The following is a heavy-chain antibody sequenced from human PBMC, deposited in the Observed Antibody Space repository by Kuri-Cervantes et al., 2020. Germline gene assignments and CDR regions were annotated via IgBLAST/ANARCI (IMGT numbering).Heavy chain of an antibody. CDR1: GFTFSSYS. Sequence: GESLKISCAASGFTFSSYSMNWVRQAPGKGLEWVSYISSSSSTIYYADSVKGRLTISRDNAKNSLYLQMNSLRAEDTAVYYCARGPPNDYWGQGTLVTVSS. J-gene: IGHJ4*02. V-gene: IGHV3-48*01. CDR3: ARGPPNDY. CDR2: ISSSSSTI.